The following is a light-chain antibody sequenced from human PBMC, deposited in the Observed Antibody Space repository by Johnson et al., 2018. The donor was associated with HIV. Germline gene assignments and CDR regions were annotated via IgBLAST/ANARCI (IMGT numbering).Light chain of an antibody. CDR1: SSNIGNNY. CDR2: DNN. Sequence: QSVLTQPPSVSAAPGQKVTISCSGSSSNIGNNYVSWYQQLPGTAPKLLIYDNNKRPSGIPDRFSASKSGTSATLVITGLQTGDEADYYCGTWDNSLSVYVFGAGTEVTVL. CDR3: GTWDNSLSVYV. J-gene: IGLJ1*01. V-gene: IGLV1-51*01.